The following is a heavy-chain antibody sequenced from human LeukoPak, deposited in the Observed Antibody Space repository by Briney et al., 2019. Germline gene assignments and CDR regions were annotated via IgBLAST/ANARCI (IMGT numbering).Heavy chain of an antibody. V-gene: IGHV4-34*01. J-gene: IGHJ4*02. CDR1: GGSFSGYY. CDR2: INHSGST. CDR3: AGSSSWYDPLDY. Sequence: SETLSLTCAVYGGSFSGYYWSWIRQPPGKGLEWIGEINHSGSTNYNPSLKSRVTISVDTSKNQFSLKLSSMTAADTAVYYCAGSSSWYDPLDYCGQGTLVTVSS. D-gene: IGHD6-13*01.